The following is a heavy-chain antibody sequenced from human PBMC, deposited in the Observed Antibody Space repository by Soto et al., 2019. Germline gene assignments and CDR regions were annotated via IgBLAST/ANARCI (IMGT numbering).Heavy chain of an antibody. CDR3: ARGSYIAARFSSY. J-gene: IGHJ4*02. CDR2: MNPNSGNT. Sequence: GASVKVSCKAPGYTFTSYDINWVRQPTGQGLEWMGWMNPNSGNTGYAQKFQGRVTMTRNTSISTAYMELSSLRSEDTAVYYCARGSYIAARFSSYWGQGTLVTVSS. V-gene: IGHV1-8*01. D-gene: IGHD6-6*01. CDR1: GYTFTSYD.